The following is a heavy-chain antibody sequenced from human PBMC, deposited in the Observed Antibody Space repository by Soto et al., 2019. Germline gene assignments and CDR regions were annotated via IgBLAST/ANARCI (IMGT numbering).Heavy chain of an antibody. CDR3: ARGYYYDSREDAFDI. J-gene: IGHJ3*02. V-gene: IGHV3-33*01. Sequence: QVQLVESGGGVVQPGRSLRLSCAASGFTFSSYGMHWVRQAPGKGLEWVAVIWYDGSNKYYADSVKGRFTISRDNSKNTLYLQMNSLRAEDTAVYYCARGYYYDSREDAFDIWGQGTMVTVSS. CDR2: IWYDGSNK. D-gene: IGHD3-22*01. CDR1: GFTFSSYG.